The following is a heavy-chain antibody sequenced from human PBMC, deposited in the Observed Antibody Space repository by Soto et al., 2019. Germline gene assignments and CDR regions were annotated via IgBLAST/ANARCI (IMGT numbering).Heavy chain of an antibody. Sequence: SETLSLTCTVSGGSVSSGSYYWSWIRQPPGKGLEWIGYIYYSGSTNYNPSLKSRVTISVDTSKNQFSLKLSSVTAADTAVYYCARDYGGNYDYWGQGTLVTVSS. CDR3: ARDYGGNYDY. V-gene: IGHV4-61*01. CDR2: IYYSGST. J-gene: IGHJ4*02. D-gene: IGHD4-17*01. CDR1: GGSVSSGSYY.